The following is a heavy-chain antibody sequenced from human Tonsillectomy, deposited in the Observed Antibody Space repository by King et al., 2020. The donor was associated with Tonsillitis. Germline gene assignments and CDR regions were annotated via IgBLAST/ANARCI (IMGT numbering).Heavy chain of an antibody. V-gene: IGHV3-23*04. D-gene: IGHD3-3*01. CDR1: GFTFSSYA. J-gene: IGHJ4*02. CDR2: ISGSGGST. Sequence: EVQLVESGGGLVQPGGSLRLSCAASGFTFSSYAMSWVRQAPGKGLEWVSTISGSGGSTYYADSVKGRFTNARDNSKNTLYLQMNSLRAEDTAVYYCAKAYDFWIGYPEGNFDYWGQGTLVTVSS. CDR3: AKAYDFWIGYPEGNFDY.